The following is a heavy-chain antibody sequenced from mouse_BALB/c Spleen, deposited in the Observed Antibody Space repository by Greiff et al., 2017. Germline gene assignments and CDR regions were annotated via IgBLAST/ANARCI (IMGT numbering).Heavy chain of an antibody. CDR2: INPSTGYT. CDR1: GYTFTSYW. D-gene: IGHD1-1*01. J-gene: IGHJ4*01. CDR3: ASRYHY. Sequence: QVQLKESGAELAKPGASVKMSCKASGYTFTSYWMHWVKQRPGQGLEWIGYINPSTGYTEYNQKFKDKATLTADKSSSTAYMQLSSLTSEDSAVYYCASRYHYWGQGTSVTVSS. V-gene: IGHV1-7*01.